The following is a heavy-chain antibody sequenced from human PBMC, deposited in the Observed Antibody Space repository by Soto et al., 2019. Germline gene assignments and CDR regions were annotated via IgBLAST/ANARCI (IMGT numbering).Heavy chain of an antibody. CDR2: ISYDGSNK. CDR1: GFTFSSYG. Sequence: QVQLVESGGGVVQPGRSLRLSCAASGFTFSSYGMHWVRQAPGKGLEWVAVISYDGSNKYYADSVNGRLTITRDNSKNTLYLQMNGLRAEDTAVYYCAKVYDGPIAVAGNKGGFDYLSQGTLVTV. V-gene: IGHV3-30*18. J-gene: IGHJ4*02. CDR3: AKVYDGPIAVAGNKGGFDY. D-gene: IGHD6-19*01.